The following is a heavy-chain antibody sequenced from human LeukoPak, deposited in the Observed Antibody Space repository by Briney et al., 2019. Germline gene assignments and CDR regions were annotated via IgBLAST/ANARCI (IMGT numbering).Heavy chain of an antibody. CDR2: FIPSFGTA. D-gene: IGHD2-8*01. CDR3: ARSPPGLIYMDV. V-gene: IGHV1-69*01. J-gene: IGHJ6*03. CDR1: GGTFSSYA. Sequence: GASVKVSCKSSGGTFSSYAISWVRQAPGQGFEWMGGFIPSFGTANYAQNFQGRVMITADESTSTAYMELSSLRSEDTAVYYCARSPPGLIYMDVWGKGTTVSVSS.